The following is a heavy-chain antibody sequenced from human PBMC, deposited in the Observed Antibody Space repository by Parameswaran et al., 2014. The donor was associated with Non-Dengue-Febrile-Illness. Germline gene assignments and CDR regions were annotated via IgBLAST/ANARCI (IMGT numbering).Heavy chain of an antibody. J-gene: IGHJ6*02. CDR2: IYYSGST. D-gene: IGHD2-8*02. Sequence: QMPGKGLEWIGSIYYSGSTYYNPSLKSRVTISVDTSKNQFSLKLSSVTAADTAVYYCARHEDTGYYYYYYGMDVWGQGTTVTVSS. V-gene: IGHV4-39*01. CDR3: ARHEDTGYYYYYYGMDV.